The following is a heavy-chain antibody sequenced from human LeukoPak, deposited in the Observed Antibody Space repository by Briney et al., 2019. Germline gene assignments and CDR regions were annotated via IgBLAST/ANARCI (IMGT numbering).Heavy chain of an antibody. Sequence: ASVKVSCKASGGTFSSYAISWVRQAPGQGLEWMGGIIPIFGTANYAQKFQGRVTITTDESTSTAYMELSSLRSEDTAVYYCARGGYYDSSGRYAFGLWGQGTMVTVSS. CDR1: GGTFSSYA. CDR2: IIPIFGTA. V-gene: IGHV1-69*05. J-gene: IGHJ3*01. D-gene: IGHD3-22*01. CDR3: ARGGYYDSSGRYAFGL.